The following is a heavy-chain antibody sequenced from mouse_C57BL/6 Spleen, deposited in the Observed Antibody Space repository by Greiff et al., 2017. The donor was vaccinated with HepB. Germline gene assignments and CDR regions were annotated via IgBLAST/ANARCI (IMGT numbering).Heavy chain of an antibody. CDR1: GFSFNTYA. V-gene: IGHV10-1*01. D-gene: IGHD2-12*01. CDR3: VRHTTGDWYFDV. J-gene: IGHJ1*03. CDR2: IRSKSNNYAT. Sequence: EVQVVESGGGLVLPKGSLKLSCAASGFSFNTYAMNWVRQAPGKGLEWVARIRSKSNNYATYYADSVKDRFTISRDDSESMLYLQMNNLKTEDTAMYYCVRHTTGDWYFDVWGTGTTVTVSS.